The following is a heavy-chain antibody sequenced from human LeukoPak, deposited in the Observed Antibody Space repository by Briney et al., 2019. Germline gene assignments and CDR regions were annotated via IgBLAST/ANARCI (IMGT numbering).Heavy chain of an antibody. D-gene: IGHD4-17*01. V-gene: IGHV3-30-3*01. CDR2: ISYDGSNK. CDR1: GFTFSSYA. CDR3: ARDRGHDYGDHAFDY. J-gene: IGHJ4*02. Sequence: GGSLRLPCAASGFTFSSYAMHWVRQAPGKGQEWVAVISYDGSNKYYADSVKGRFTISRVNSKNTLYLQMNSLRAEDTAAYYCARDRGHDYGDHAFDYWGQGTLVTVSS.